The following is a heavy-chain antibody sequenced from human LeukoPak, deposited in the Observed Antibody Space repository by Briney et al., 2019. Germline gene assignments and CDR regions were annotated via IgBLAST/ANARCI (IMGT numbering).Heavy chain of an antibody. CDR1: GGSFSGYY. J-gene: IGHJ4*02. CDR3: ARGRNRGYGSGSLFDY. D-gene: IGHD3-10*01. Sequence: PETLSLTCAVYGGSFSGYYWSWIRQPPGKGLEWIGEINHSGSTNYNPSLKSRVTISVDTSKNQFSLKLSSVTAADTAVYYCARGRNRGYGSGSLFDYWGQGTLVTVSS. CDR2: INHSGST. V-gene: IGHV4-34*01.